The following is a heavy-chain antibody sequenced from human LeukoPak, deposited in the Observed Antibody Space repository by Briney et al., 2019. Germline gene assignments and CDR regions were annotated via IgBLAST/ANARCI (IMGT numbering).Heavy chain of an antibody. CDR1: GFTFSSYA. D-gene: IGHD7-27*01. V-gene: IGHV3-30-3*01. CDR3: ARDESAGELLMYYFDY. J-gene: IGHJ4*02. Sequence: PGGSLRLSCAASGFTFSSYAMHWVRQAPGKGLEWVAVISYDGSNKYYADSVKGRFTISRDNSKNTLYLQMNSLRAEDTAVYYCARDESAGELLMYYFDYWGQGTLVTVSS. CDR2: ISYDGSNK.